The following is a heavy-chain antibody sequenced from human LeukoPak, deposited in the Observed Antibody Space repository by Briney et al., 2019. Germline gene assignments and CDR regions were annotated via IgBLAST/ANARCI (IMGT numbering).Heavy chain of an antibody. D-gene: IGHD3-10*01. CDR1: GFTVSSNY. CDR2: IYSGGST. Sequence: GGSLGLSCAASGFTVSSNYMSWVRQAPGKGLEWVSVIYSGGSTYYADSVKGRFTISRDNSKNTLYLQMNSLRAEDTAVYYCARVSYYGSGSYSEYYFDYWGQGTLVTVSS. J-gene: IGHJ4*02. CDR3: ARVSYYGSGSYSEYYFDY. V-gene: IGHV3-53*01.